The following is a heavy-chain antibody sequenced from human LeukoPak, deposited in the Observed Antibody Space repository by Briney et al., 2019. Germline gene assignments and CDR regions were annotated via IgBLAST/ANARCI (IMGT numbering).Heavy chain of an antibody. J-gene: IGHJ5*02. Sequence: GGSLRLSCAASGFTFSSYAMSWVRQAPGKGLEWVSAISGSGGSTYYADSVKGRFTISRDNSKNTLYLQMNSLRAEDTAVYYCAKRDDYDDDVKNWFDPWGQGTLVTVSS. CDR3: AKRDDYDDDVKNWFDP. CDR1: GFTFSSYA. V-gene: IGHV3-23*01. D-gene: IGHD4-17*01. CDR2: ISGSGGST.